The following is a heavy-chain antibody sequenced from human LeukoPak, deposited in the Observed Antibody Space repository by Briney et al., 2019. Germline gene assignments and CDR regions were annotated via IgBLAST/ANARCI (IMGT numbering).Heavy chain of an antibody. CDR1: GFTFSSYS. CDR3: ARDQGEYDILTGYYMAFDY. D-gene: IGHD3-9*01. Sequence: GGSLRLSCAAPGFTFSSYSMNWVRQAPGKGLEWVSSISSSSSYIYYADSVKGRFTISRDNAKNSLYLQMNSLRAEDTAVYYCARDQGEYDILTGYYMAFDYWGQGTLVTVSS. CDR2: ISSSSSYI. V-gene: IGHV3-21*01. J-gene: IGHJ4*02.